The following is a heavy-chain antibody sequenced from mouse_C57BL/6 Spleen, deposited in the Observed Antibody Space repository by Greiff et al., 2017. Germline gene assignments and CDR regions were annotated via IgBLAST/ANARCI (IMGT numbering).Heavy chain of an antibody. CDR2: INYDGSST. CDR3: ARELRKGYFDY. J-gene: IGHJ2*01. CDR1: GFTFSDYY. Sequence: DVQLVESEGGLVQPGSSMKLSCTASGFTFSDYYMAWVRQVPEKGLEWVANINYDGSSTYYLDSLKSRFIISRDNAKNILYLQMSSLKSEDTATYYCARELRKGYFDYWGQGTTLTVSS. D-gene: IGHD2-4*01. V-gene: IGHV5-16*01.